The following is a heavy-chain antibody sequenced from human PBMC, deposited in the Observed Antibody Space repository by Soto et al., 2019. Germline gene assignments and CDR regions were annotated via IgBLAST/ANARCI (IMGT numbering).Heavy chain of an antibody. D-gene: IGHD3-22*01. J-gene: IGHJ5*02. CDR2: IWYDGSNK. CDR3: AREYYYDSSGYPVP. CDR1: GFTFSSYG. V-gene: IGHV3-33*01. Sequence: QVQLVEPGGGVVQPGRSLRLSCAASGFTFSSYGMHWVRQAPGKGLEWVAVIWYDGSNKYYADSVKGRFTISRDNSKNTLYLQMNSLRAEDTAVYYCAREYYYDSSGYPVPWGQGTLVTVSS.